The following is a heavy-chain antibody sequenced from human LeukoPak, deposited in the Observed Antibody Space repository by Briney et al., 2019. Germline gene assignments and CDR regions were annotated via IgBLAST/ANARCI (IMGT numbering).Heavy chain of an antibody. CDR1: VFTVRSYY. D-gene: IGHD5-18*01. J-gene: IGHJ6*02. CDR3: ARGGYTYGSGYYYGMDV. V-gene: IGHV3-53*01. Sequence: PGWSLSLSRAASVFTVRSYYMSWVGPAPGKGLEGVSVIYNGGSTYYAESVQCRFTISRDNSKHTLHLQMNGLRAEDTAVYYCARGGYTYGSGYYYGMDVWGQGTTVTVSS. CDR2: IYNGGST.